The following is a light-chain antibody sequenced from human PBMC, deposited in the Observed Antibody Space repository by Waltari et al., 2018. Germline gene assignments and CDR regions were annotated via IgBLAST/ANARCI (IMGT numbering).Light chain of an antibody. CDR1: QSLVHSDGNTY. V-gene: IGKV2-30*02. Sequence: DVVMTQSPLSLPVTLGQPASISCRSSQSLVHSDGNTYLTWFHQRPGQSPRRLIYEVSNRDSGGPDRFSGSGSGTDFTLKISRVEAEDIGVYYCMQGTHWPTFGQGTKVEIK. CDR2: EVS. CDR3: MQGTHWPT. J-gene: IGKJ1*01.